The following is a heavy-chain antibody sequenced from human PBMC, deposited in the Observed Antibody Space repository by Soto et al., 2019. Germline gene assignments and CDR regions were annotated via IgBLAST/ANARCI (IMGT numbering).Heavy chain of an antibody. Sequence: QVQLVQSGAEVKKPGASVKVSCKASGYTFTSYGISWVRQAPGQGLEWMGWISAYDGNTNYAQKLQGRATMTTDTATSTAYMELRSLRSDDTAVYYCARDTNCYDGSGYYSGWFDPWGQGTLVTVSS. V-gene: IGHV1-18*01. CDR3: ARDTNCYDGSGYYSGWFDP. J-gene: IGHJ5*02. CDR2: ISAYDGNT. D-gene: IGHD3-22*01. CDR1: GYTFTSYG.